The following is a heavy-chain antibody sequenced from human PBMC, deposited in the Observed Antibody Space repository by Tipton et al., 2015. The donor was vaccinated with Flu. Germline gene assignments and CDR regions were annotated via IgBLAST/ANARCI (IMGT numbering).Heavy chain of an antibody. D-gene: IGHD3-22*01. Sequence: SLRLSCAASGFTFSDYYMSWIRQAPGKGLEWVSYISSSGSTIYYADSVKGRFTISRDNAKNSLYLQMNSLRAEDTAVYYCARTYYYDTGAFDIWGQGTMVTVSS. CDR2: ISSSGSTI. CDR1: GFTFSDYY. CDR3: ARTYYYDTGAFDI. V-gene: IGHV3-11*01. J-gene: IGHJ3*02.